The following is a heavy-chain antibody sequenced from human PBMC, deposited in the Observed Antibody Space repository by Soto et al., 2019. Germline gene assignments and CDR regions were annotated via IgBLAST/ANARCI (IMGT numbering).Heavy chain of an antibody. CDR2: IIPIFGTA. CDR1: GGTFSSYA. CDR3: AREVATSTYYYDSSGYYYFDY. V-gene: IGHV1-69*13. Sequence: SVKVSCKASGGTFSSYAISWVRQAPGQGLEWMGGIIPIFGTANYAQKFQGRVTITADESTSTAYMELSSLRSEDTAVYYCAREVATSTYYYDSSGYYYFDYWGQGTLVTVSS. J-gene: IGHJ4*02. D-gene: IGHD3-22*01.